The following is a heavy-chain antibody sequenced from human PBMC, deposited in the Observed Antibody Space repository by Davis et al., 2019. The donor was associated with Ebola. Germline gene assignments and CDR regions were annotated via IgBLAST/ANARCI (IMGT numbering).Heavy chain of an antibody. V-gene: IGHV5-51*01. D-gene: IGHD3-10*01. Sequence: GESLKISCQGSGYSFTNYWIAWVRQMPGKGLEWMGIIYPGDSDTRYSPSFLGQVTISADKSTSTAYLQWSSLKASDTAMYYCARSSGSGSYYPYYFDYWGQGTLVTVSS. J-gene: IGHJ4*02. CDR2: IYPGDSDT. CDR1: GYSFTNYW. CDR3: ARSSGSGSYYPYYFDY.